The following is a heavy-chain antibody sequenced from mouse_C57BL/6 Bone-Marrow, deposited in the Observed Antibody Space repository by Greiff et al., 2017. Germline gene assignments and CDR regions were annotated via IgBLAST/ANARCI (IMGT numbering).Heavy chain of an antibody. CDR3: ARLDGSRYYFDY. D-gene: IGHD1-1*01. CDR2: IYPGDGDT. V-gene: IGHV1-82*01. CDR1: GYAFSSSW. Sequence: VQLQQSGPELVKPGASVKISCKASGYAFSSSWMNWVKQRPGKGLEWIGRIYPGDGDTNYNGKFKGKATLTADKSSSTAYMQLSSLTSEDSAVYFCARLDGSRYYFDYWGQGTTLTVSS. J-gene: IGHJ2*01.